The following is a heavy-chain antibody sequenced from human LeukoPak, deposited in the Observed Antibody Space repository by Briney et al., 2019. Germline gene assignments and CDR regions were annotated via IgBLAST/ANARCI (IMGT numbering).Heavy chain of an antibody. Sequence: PGGSLRLSCAASGFTFSNAWMSWVRQAPGKGLEWVGRIKSKTDGSTTDYAAAVKGRFTISRDDSRNTLYLQMNSLKTEDTAVYYCAKALGFRDPPSSSWYRSLYYYGMDVWGQGTTVTVSS. CDR1: GFTFSNAW. D-gene: IGHD6-13*01. J-gene: IGHJ6*02. CDR2: IKSKTDGSTT. V-gene: IGHV3-15*01. CDR3: AKALGFRDPPSSSWYRSLYYYGMDV.